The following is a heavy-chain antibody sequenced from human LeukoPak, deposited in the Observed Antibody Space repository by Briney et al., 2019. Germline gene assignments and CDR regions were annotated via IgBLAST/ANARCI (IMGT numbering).Heavy chain of an antibody. V-gene: IGHV4-59*03. J-gene: IGHJ5*02. D-gene: IGHD3-16*01. Sequence: PSETLSLTCTVSGGSISGYYWSWIRQPPGKGLEWIGYIYSSGSASYNPSLISRVTILVDTSKNQFSVTLTSVTAADTAVYYCARLHASRAEEFDPWGQETLVTVSS. CDR2: IYSSGSA. CDR1: GGSISGYY. CDR3: ARLHASRAEEFDP.